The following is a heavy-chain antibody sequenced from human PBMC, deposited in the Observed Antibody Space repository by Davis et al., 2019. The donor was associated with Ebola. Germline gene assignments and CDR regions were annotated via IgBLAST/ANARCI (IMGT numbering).Heavy chain of an antibody. J-gene: IGHJ5*02. CDR2: ISSSSSYI. V-gene: IGHV3-21*01. CDR3: AVTVAGTFLQENWFDP. Sequence: GGSLRLSCAASGFTFSSYSMNWVRQAPGKGLEWVSSISSSSSYIYYADSVKGRFTISRDNAKNSLYLQMNSLRAEDTAVYYCAVTVAGTFLQENWFDPWGQGTLVTVSS. D-gene: IGHD6-19*01. CDR1: GFTFSSYS.